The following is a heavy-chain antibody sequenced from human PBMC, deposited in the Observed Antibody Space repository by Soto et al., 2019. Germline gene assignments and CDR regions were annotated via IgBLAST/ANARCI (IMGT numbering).Heavy chain of an antibody. CDR2: IYLSDSDT. D-gene: IGHD4-4*01. Sequence: GESLKISCKTSGYSLTTYWFAWVRQMPGKGLEWMGIIYLSDSDTIYSPSAQGHFTISADKSIKTAYLQWSSLKASDTAIYYCATTFDYNGYFDPGGQGTQVTVSS. J-gene: IGHJ5*02. V-gene: IGHV5-51*01. CDR1: GYSLTTYW. CDR3: ATTFDYNGYFDP.